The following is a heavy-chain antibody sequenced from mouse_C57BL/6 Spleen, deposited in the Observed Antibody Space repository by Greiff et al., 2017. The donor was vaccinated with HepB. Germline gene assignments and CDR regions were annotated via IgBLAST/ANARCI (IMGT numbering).Heavy chain of an antibody. J-gene: IGHJ4*01. CDR2: IDPSDSYT. D-gene: IGHD2-1*01. V-gene: IGHV1-69*01. CDR3: ARGNYGDAMDY. CDR1: GYTFTSYW. Sequence: VQLQQPGAELVMPGASVKLSCKASGYTFTSYWMHWVKQRPGQGLEWIGEIDPSDSYTNYNQKFKGKSKLAVDKSSSTAYRQLSSLTSEDSAVYYCARGNYGDAMDYWGQGTSVTVSS.